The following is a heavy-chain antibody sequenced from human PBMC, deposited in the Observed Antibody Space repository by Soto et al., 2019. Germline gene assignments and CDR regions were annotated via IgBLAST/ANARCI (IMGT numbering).Heavy chain of an antibody. CDR2: ISAYNGNT. CDR3: ASGYCSSTSCYRPFYGMDV. Sequence: ASVKVSCKASGYTFTSYGISWVRQAPGQGLEWMGWISAYNGNTNYAQKLQGRVTMTTDTSTSTAYMDLRSLRSDDTAVYYCASGYCSSTSCYRPFYGMDVWGQGTTVTVSS. CDR1: GYTFTSYG. J-gene: IGHJ6*02. V-gene: IGHV1-18*01. D-gene: IGHD2-2*01.